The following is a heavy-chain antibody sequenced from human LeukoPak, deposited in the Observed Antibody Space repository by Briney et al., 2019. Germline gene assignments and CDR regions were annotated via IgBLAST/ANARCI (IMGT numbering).Heavy chain of an antibody. D-gene: IGHD2-21*01. Sequence: PGGSLRLSCAASGFTFDDYGMSWVRQAPGKGLEWVSGINWNGGSTGYADSVKGRFTISRDNAKNSLYLQMNSLRAEDTALYYCARAQQMVVTLYYFDYWCQGTLVTVSS. CDR1: GFTFDDYG. V-gene: IGHV3-20*04. J-gene: IGHJ4*02. CDR3: ARAQQMVVTLYYFDY. CDR2: INWNGGST.